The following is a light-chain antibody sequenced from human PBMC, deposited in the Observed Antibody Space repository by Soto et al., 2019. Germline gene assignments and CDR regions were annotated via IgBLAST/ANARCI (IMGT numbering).Light chain of an antibody. Sequence: EIVLTQSPGTQSLSPGERATLSCRASQSVSSSYLAWYQQKPCQAPRLLIYGSSSRATGIPDRFSGSVSGTDFTLTISRLEPEDFAVYYCQQYGSSPLTFGQGTKVDIK. V-gene: IGKV3-20*01. CDR2: GSS. CDR1: QSVSSSY. CDR3: QQYGSSPLT. J-gene: IGKJ1*01.